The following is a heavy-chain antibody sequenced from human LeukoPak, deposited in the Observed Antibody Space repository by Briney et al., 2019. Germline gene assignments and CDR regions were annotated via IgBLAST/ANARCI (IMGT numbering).Heavy chain of an antibody. Sequence: ASVKVSCKASGYTFTSYGISWVRQAPGQGLEWMGWISAYNGNTNYAQKLQGRVTMTTDTSTSTAYMELRSLRSDDTAVYYCAREKEYSSSWYYSDYWGQGTLVTVSS. CDR1: GYTFTSYG. CDR3: AREKEYSSSWYYSDY. CDR2: ISAYNGNT. J-gene: IGHJ4*02. D-gene: IGHD6-13*01. V-gene: IGHV1-18*01.